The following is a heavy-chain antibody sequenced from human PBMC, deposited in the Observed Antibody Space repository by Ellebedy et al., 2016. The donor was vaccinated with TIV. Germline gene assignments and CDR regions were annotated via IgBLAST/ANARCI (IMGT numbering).Heavy chain of an antibody. D-gene: IGHD1-26*01. J-gene: IGHJ4*02. CDR2: IHPGDSDT. CDR3: ARSSSEIYRHAFDY. CDR1: GYSFTNYW. V-gene: IGHV5-51*01. Sequence: KVSCXASGYSFTNYWIGWVRQLPGKGLEWMGIIHPGDSDTRYSPYFQGQVTISADKSISTAFLQWSSLKASDTAMYYCARSSSEIYRHAFDYWGQGTLVTVSS.